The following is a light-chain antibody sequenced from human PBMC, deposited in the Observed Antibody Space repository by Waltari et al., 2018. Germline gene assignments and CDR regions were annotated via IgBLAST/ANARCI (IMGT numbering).Light chain of an antibody. Sequence: QSALTQPASVSGSPGQSTPISCPGTRREVGAYIYVSWYQQHPGKAPRLMIFEVIKRPTGVSNRFSGSKSGNTASLTISGLQAEDEADYYCSSYTGSSTVVFGGGTKVTVL. J-gene: IGLJ2*01. CDR2: EVI. CDR1: RREVGAYIY. V-gene: IGLV2-14*01. CDR3: SSYTGSSTVV.